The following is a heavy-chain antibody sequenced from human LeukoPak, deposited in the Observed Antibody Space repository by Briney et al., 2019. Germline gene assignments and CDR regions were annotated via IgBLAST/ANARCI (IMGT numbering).Heavy chain of an antibody. J-gene: IGHJ4*02. D-gene: IGHD2-15*01. V-gene: IGHV3-74*01. Sequence: GGSLRLSCAASGCTFRNCWMHWVRHAAEKGLVWVSRINSDGSSTTYADSVKGRLTISRDSAKNTLYLQMSSLRAEDTAVYHCARDTGHYSVDYWGQGSLVTVSS. CDR1: GCTFRNCW. CDR2: INSDGSST. CDR3: ARDTGHYSVDY.